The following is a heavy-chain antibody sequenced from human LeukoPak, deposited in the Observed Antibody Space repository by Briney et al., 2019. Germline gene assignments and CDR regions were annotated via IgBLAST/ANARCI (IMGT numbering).Heavy chain of an antibody. Sequence: GGSLRLSCAASGFTVSSNYMSWVRQAPGKGLEWVSVIYSCGSTYYADSVKGRFTISRDNSKNTPYLQMGSLRAEDMAVYYCARDFAVGATTLDWFDPWGQGTLVTVSS. CDR3: ARDFAVGATTLDWFDP. CDR1: GFTVSSNY. D-gene: IGHD1-26*01. V-gene: IGHV3-66*03. CDR2: IYSCGST. J-gene: IGHJ5*02.